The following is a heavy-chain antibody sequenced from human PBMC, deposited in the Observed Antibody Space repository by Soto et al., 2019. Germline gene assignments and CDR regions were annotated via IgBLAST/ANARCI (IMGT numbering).Heavy chain of an antibody. V-gene: IGHV1-46*01. D-gene: IGHD5-18*01. Sequence: GASVKVSCKVSGYTLTELSMHWVRQAPGQGLEWMGIINPSGGSTSYAQKFQGRVTMTRDTSTSTVYMELSSLRSEDTAVYYCARGGLDTAMVSYFDYWGQGTLVTSPQ. J-gene: IGHJ4*02. CDR1: GYTLTELS. CDR2: INPSGGST. CDR3: ARGGLDTAMVSYFDY.